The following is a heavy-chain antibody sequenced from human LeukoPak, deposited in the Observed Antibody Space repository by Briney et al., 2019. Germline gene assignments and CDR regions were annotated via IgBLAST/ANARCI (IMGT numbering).Heavy chain of an antibody. D-gene: IGHD3-22*01. CDR1: GFTFSSYE. V-gene: IGHV3-48*03. CDR3: ARAYYDSSGDY. Sequence: AGASLRLSCAASGFTFSSYEMNWVRQAPGKGLEWVSYISSSGSTIYYADSVKGRFTISRDNAKNSLYLQMNSLRAEDTAVYYCARAYYDSSGDYWGQGTLVTVSS. J-gene: IGHJ4*02. CDR2: ISSSGSTI.